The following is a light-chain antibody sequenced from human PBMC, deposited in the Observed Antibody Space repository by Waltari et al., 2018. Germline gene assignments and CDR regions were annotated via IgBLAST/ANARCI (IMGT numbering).Light chain of an antibody. CDR2: KAS. V-gene: IGKV1-5*03. CDR3: QQYNTYSS. CDR1: QSISNY. Sequence: DMQLTQSPSTLSASVGDIITITCRASQSISNYLAWYQQKPGKAPKLLIYKASSSGSGVPSRFSGSGSGTEFTLTISSLQPDDFATYYCQQYNTYSSFGQGTKLEIK. J-gene: IGKJ2*03.